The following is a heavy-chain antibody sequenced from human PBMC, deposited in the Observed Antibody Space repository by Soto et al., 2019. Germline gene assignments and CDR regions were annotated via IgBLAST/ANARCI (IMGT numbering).Heavy chain of an antibody. J-gene: IGHJ5*02. CDR3: SRGRVYSSSWYYWFDP. CDR1: GYTFTSYA. D-gene: IGHD6-13*01. V-gene: IGHV1-3*01. Sequence: ASVKVSCKASGYTFTSYAMHWVRQAPGQRLEWMGWINAGNGNTKYSQKFQGRVTITRDTSASTAYMELSSLRSEDTAVYYCSRGRVYSSSWYYWFDPWGQGTLVTVS. CDR2: INAGNGNT.